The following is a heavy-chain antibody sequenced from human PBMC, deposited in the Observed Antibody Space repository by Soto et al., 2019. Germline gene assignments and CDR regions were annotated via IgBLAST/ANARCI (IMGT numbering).Heavy chain of an antibody. V-gene: IGHV6-1*01. CDR1: GDSVSNNGAA. CDR2: TYHRSKWYN. J-gene: IGHJ4*02. CDR3: ARAVGYFDS. D-gene: IGHD1-26*01. Sequence: SQTLSLTCAISGDSVSNNGAAWNWIRQSPSRGLEWLGRTYHRSKWYNEYAVSLKSRITINPDTSKNQFSLQLHSVTLEDTAVYYCARAVGYFDSWGRGTLVTVYS.